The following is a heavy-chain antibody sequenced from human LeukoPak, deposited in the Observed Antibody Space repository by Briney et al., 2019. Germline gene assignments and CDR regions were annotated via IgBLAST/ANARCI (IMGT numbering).Heavy chain of an antibody. CDR1: GGSISSSSYY. CDR3: ARRSVSDGSGSLPFDY. Sequence: TSETLSLTCTVSGGSISSSSYYWGWIRQPPGKGLEWIGSIYYSGSTYYNPSLESRVTISVDTSKNQFSLKLRSVTAADTAVYYCARRSVSDGSGSLPFDYWGQGTLVTVSS. J-gene: IGHJ4*02. V-gene: IGHV4-39*01. CDR2: IYYSGST. D-gene: IGHD3-10*01.